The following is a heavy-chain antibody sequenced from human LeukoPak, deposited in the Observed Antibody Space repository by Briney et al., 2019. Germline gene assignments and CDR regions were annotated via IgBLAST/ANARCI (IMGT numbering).Heavy chain of an antibody. V-gene: IGHV3-7*03. J-gene: IGHJ4*02. CDR2: IKQDGSER. Sequence: GGSLRLSCVVSGVTFSSHWMSWVRQAPGKGLEWVANIKQDGSERYYVDSVKGRFTISRDNAKNSVFLQMNSLRAEDTAVYYCARDPHLYSGTYDTYWGQGTLVTVSS. CDR1: GVTFSSHW. CDR3: ARDPHLYSGTYDTY. D-gene: IGHD1-26*01.